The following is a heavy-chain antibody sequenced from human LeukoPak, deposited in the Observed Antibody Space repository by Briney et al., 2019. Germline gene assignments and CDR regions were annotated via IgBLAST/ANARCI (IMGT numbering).Heavy chain of an antibody. D-gene: IGHD6-19*01. V-gene: IGHV3-30*04. Sequence: GGSLRLSCAASGFTFSSYAMHWVRQAPGKGLEWVAVMSYDGSNKYYADSVKGRFTISRDNAKKSLYLQMNSLRAEDTAVYYCARDQSSVAGTTYNWFDPWGQGTLVTVSS. CDR1: GFTFSSYA. CDR3: ARDQSSVAGTTYNWFDP. CDR2: MSYDGSNK. J-gene: IGHJ5*02.